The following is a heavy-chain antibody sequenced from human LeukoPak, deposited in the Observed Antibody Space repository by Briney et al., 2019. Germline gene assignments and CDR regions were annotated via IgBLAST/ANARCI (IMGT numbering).Heavy chain of an antibody. CDR3: AKDSVGVRYYYYGMDV. CDR1: GFTFSSYA. J-gene: IGHJ6*02. D-gene: IGHD1-26*01. Sequence: GGSLRLSCAGAGFTFSSYAMSWVRQAPGRGLEWVSTISGSGGSTYYADSVKGRFTISRDNSRDTLYLQMNSLRAEDTAVYYCAKDSVGVRYYYYGMDVWGQGTTVTVSS. CDR2: ISGSGGST. V-gene: IGHV3-23*01.